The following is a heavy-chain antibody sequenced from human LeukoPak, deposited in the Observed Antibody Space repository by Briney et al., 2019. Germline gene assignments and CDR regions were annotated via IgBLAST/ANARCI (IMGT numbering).Heavy chain of an antibody. CDR2: ISSNRGST. CDR1: GFTFSSYA. D-gene: IGHD3-3*01. J-gene: IGHJ4*02. Sequence: GGSLRLSCAASGFTFSSYAMHWVRQAPGKGLEYVSAISSNRGSTYYANSVKGRFTISRDNSKNTLYLQMGSLRAEDMAVYYCARTTFGVVSVPAFDYWGQGTLVTVSS. CDR3: ARTTFGVVSVPAFDY. V-gene: IGHV3-64*01.